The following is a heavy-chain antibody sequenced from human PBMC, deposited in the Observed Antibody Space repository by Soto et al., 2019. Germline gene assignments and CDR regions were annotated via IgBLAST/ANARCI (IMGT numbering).Heavy chain of an antibody. V-gene: IGHV4-59*01. J-gene: IGHJ4*02. CDR3: ATEGTYGYRDFEY. CDR1: GDSITSYF. CDR2: IYYTGGG. Sequence: SETLSLTCTVSGDSITSYFWIWIRRPPGKGLEWIGYIYYTGGGIYNPSLRSRVAMSVDTSKNQFSLRLNSVTVADTAVYYCATEGTYGYRDFEYWGQGTLVTVSS. D-gene: IGHD5-12*01.